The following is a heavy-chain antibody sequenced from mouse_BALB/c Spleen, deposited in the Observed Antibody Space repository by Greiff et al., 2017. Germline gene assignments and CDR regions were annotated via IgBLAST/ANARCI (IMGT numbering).Heavy chain of an antibody. V-gene: IGHV8-11*01. CDR3: ARTVIYDGYSYAMDY. J-gene: IGHJ4*01. Sequence: QVTLKESGPGILQPSQTLSLTCSFSGFSLSTYGIGVGWIRQPSGKGLEWLAHIWWNDNKYYNTALKSRLTISKDTSNNQVLLKIASVDTADTATYYCARTVIYDGYSYAMDYWGQGTSVTVSS. CDR2: IWWNDNK. CDR1: GFSLSTYGIG. D-gene: IGHD2-3*01.